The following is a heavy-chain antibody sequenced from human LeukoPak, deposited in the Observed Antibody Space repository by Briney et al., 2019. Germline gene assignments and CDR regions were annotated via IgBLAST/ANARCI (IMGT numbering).Heavy chain of an antibody. D-gene: IGHD6-6*01. Sequence: SETLSFTCTVSGGSLNNYYWSWIRQPPGKGLEWIGYIFYSGNTNYNPSLQSRVTISVDTSKNQFSLKLSSVTAADTAVYYCARERSIAAPFDPWGQGTLVTVSS. CDR1: GGSLNNYY. V-gene: IGHV4-59*01. CDR2: IFYSGNT. CDR3: ARERSIAAPFDP. J-gene: IGHJ5*02.